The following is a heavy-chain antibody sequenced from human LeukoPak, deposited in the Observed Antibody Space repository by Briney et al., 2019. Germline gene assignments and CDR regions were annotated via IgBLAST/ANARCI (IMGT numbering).Heavy chain of an antibody. V-gene: IGHV1-46*01. CDR1: GYTFTSYY. CDR3: ARNSGSGFDY. J-gene: IGHJ4*02. CDR2: IDPSGGST. D-gene: IGHD2-15*01. Sequence: ASVKVSCKASGYTFTSYYIVWVRHAPGQGLEWMGRIDPSGGSTSYAQKFQGRVTMTRGTSTSTVYMELSSLISEDTAVYYCARNSGSGFDYWGQGTLVTVSS.